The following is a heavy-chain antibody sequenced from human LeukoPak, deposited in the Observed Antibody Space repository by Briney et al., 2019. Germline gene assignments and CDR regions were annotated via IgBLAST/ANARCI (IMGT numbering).Heavy chain of an antibody. CDR1: GFTFSSYA. J-gene: IGHJ4*02. CDR3: ASSKSSSAYN. D-gene: IGHD6-6*01. CDR2: ISYDGSNK. V-gene: IGHV3-30-3*01. Sequence: PGGSLRLSCAASGFTFSSYAMHCVRQAPGKGLEWVAVISYDGSNKYYADSVKGRFTISRDNSKNTLYLQMNSLRAEDTAVYYYASSKSSSAYNWGQGTLVTVSS.